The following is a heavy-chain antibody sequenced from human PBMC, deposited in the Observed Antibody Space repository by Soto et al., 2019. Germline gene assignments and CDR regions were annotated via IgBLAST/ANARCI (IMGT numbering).Heavy chain of an antibody. D-gene: IGHD5-12*01. J-gene: IGHJ4*02. CDR2: IYWDDDK. V-gene: IGHV2-5*02. Sequence: QITLKESGPTLVKPTQTLTLTCTFSGFSLSTSGVGVGWIRQPPGKALELLALIYWDDDKRYSPSLKSRLTITKDTTKIQVVLTMTNMDPVDTATYYCAHVYGGYDNFDYWGQGTLVTVAS. CDR3: AHVYGGYDNFDY. CDR1: GFSLSTSGVG.